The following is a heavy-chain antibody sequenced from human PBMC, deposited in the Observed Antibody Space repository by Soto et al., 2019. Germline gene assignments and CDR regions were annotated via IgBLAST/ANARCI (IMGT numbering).Heavy chain of an antibody. CDR1: GFTFRSFT. D-gene: IGHD6-13*01. CDR2: ISSNSAYI. J-gene: IGHJ5*02. Sequence: GGSLRLSCAASGFTFRSFTMNWVRQAPGKGLEWVSTISSNSAYIYYTDALRGRFTISRDNAKNSLHLQMNSLRAEDTAVYYCTRDASRDSSARGWFAPWGPGTLVTVSS. CDR3: TRDASRDSSARGWFAP. V-gene: IGHV3-21*01.